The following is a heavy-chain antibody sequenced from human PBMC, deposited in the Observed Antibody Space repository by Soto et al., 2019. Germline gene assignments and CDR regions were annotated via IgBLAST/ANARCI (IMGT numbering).Heavy chain of an antibody. J-gene: IGHJ4*02. D-gene: IGHD1-7*01. CDR1: GYTFTTSG. Sequence: QLVQSGAEVKKPGASVKVSCKASGYTFTTSGFNWVRQAPGQGLEWMGWSSAKSGNTNYAQKLQGRVTMTTATSTSTGYIELKSLTSDDTAIYYCTRAGASDWNYVSTSSWGQGTLVTVSS. CDR3: TRAGASDWNYVSTSS. CDR2: SSAKSGNT. V-gene: IGHV1-18*04.